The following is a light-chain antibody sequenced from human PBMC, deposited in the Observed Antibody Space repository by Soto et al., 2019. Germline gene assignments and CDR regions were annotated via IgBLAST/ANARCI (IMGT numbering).Light chain of an antibody. V-gene: IGKV1-12*01. Sequence: DIQLTQCPSSVSASVGDTVTITCRASQGLKFLAWYQQKPGKAPRLLVYEATNLQSGVPPRFSGSGSGTDFTLTSTSLQPEDFATYFCQQANSFPITFGQGTRLEIK. CDR2: EAT. CDR1: QGLKF. J-gene: IGKJ5*01. CDR3: QQANSFPIT.